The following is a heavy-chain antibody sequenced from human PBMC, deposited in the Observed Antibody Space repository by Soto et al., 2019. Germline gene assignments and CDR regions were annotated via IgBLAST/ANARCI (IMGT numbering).Heavy chain of an antibody. J-gene: IGHJ4*02. Sequence: GGSLRLSCAAPGFTFSDYYMSWFRQAPEKGLEWVSYASGSGGVKLYADSVKGRFTISRDNAKNSLYLQLNSLRADDTAVYYCARLGSIAAAGTPDYWGQGTLVTVSS. CDR2: ASGSGGVK. D-gene: IGHD6-13*01. V-gene: IGHV3-11*01. CDR1: GFTFSDYY. CDR3: ARLGSIAAAGTPDY.